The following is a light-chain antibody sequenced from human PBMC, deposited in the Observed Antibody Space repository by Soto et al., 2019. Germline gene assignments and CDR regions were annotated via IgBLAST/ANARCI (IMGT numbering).Light chain of an antibody. CDR1: QSISSW. Sequence: DIQMTQSPSTLSASVGDRVTVTCRASQSISSWLAWYQQKPGKAPKLLIYDASSLESGVPSRFSGSGSGTEFTLTISSLQPDDFATYYCQRYNSYRMYTFGQGTRLEIK. J-gene: IGKJ5*01. CDR3: QRYNSYRMYT. CDR2: DAS. V-gene: IGKV1-5*01.